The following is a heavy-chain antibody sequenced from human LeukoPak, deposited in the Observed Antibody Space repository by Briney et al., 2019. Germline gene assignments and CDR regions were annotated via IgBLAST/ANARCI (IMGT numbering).Heavy chain of an antibody. V-gene: IGHV4-61*01. Sequence: SETLSLTCAVSGGSVSSGSYFWTWIRQPPGKGLECIGYINFSGYTKYNPSLKSRATISIDASKNQFSLKLSSVTAADTAVYYCAKDGEGTGYFDYWGQGTLVTVSS. D-gene: IGHD7-27*01. CDR3: AKDGEGTGYFDY. J-gene: IGHJ4*02. CDR2: INFSGYT. CDR1: GGSVSSGSYF.